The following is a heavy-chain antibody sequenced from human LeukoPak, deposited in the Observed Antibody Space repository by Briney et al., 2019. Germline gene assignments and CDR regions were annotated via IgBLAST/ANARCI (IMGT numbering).Heavy chain of an antibody. V-gene: IGHV4-59*01. CDR1: GGSISSYY. D-gene: IGHD6-19*01. Sequence: SETLSLTCTVSGGSISSYYWSWIRQPPGKGLEWIGYIYYSGSTNYNPSLKSRVTISVDTSKNQFSLKLSSVTAADTAVYYCARENYSSGWHGQLDPWGQGTLVTVSS. J-gene: IGHJ5*02. CDR3: ARENYSSGWHGQLDP. CDR2: IYYSGST.